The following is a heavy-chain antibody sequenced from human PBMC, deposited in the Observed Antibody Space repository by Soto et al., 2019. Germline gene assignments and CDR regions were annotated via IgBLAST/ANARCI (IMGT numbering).Heavy chain of an antibody. CDR3: ASHDSWRYSGGAFDT. CDR1: GGSISSSSYY. D-gene: IGHD1-26*01. V-gene: IGHV4-39*01. CDR2: IYYSGST. Sequence: SETLSLTCTVSGGSISSSSYYWGWIRQPPGKGLEWIGSIYYSGSTYYNPSLKRRGTISVDTSKNQFSLKLSSVTDADTAVYYCASHDSWRYSGGAFDTWGQGTMVTVS. J-gene: IGHJ3*02.